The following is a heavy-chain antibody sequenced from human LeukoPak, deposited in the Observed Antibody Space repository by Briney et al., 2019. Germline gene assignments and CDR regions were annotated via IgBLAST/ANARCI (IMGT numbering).Heavy chain of an antibody. Sequence: GRSLRLSCAASGFTFSNYWIHWVRQAPGKGLVWVSRINSDGSSTTYADSVKGRFTISRDNAKNTLYLQMNSLRAEDTAVYYCSRVLSGWYFDFWGQGTLVTVSS. CDR3: SRVLSGWYFDF. J-gene: IGHJ4*02. CDR2: INSDGSST. V-gene: IGHV3-74*01. D-gene: IGHD6-19*01. CDR1: GFTFSNYW.